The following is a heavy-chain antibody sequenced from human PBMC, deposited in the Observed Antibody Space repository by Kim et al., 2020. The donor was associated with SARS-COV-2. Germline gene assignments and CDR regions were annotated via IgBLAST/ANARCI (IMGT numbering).Heavy chain of an antibody. J-gene: IGHJ4*01. CDR3: ARVELTFDY. CDR2: IKQDGSEK. Sequence: GGSLRLSCAASGFTFRSYWMNWVRQAPGKGLEWVANIKQDGSEKYYVDSVKGRFTISRDNAKNSLYLQMDGLRADDTAVYYCARVELTFDYWGHGTLVTVSS. V-gene: IGHV3-7*01. D-gene: IGHD1-7*01. CDR1: GFTFRSYW.